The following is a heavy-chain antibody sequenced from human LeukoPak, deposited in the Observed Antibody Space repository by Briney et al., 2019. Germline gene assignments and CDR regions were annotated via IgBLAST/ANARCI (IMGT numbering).Heavy chain of an antibody. CDR2: IKQDGSEK. V-gene: IGHV3-7*01. J-gene: IGHJ4*02. CDR1: GFTFSSYW. CDR3: ARDGPSIAADFDC. Sequence: GGSLRLSCAASGFTFSSYWMSWVRQAPGKGLEWVANIKQDGSEKYYVDSVKGRFTISRDNAKNSLYLQMNSLRAEDTAVYYCARDGPSIAADFDCWGQGTLVTVSS. D-gene: IGHD6-6*01.